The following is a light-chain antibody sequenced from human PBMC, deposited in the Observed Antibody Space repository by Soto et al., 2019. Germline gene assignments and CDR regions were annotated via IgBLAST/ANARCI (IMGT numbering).Light chain of an antibody. V-gene: IGKV3-15*01. CDR2: GAS. CDR1: QAVGYN. Sequence: EVVMTQSPATLYVSPGGRVTLSCRASQAVGYNLAWYQHKPGQAPRLLIYGASTRVTGIPTRFSGSGSGTEFTLTISSLQSEDFAIYYCQQSYTFGQGTRLEIK. CDR3: QQSYT. J-gene: IGKJ5*01.